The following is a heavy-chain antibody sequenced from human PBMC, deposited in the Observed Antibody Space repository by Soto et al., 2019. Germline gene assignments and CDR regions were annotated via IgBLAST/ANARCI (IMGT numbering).Heavy chain of an antibody. Sequence: ASAKVSCKPSGYTLNTYYLHWVRQAPGQGFEWMGIIHPSGGGSTYAQKFLGRVTMTRDTSTSTVFMELSSLRSADTAVYYCARGGHIAVVTASFDYWGQGTLVTVS. J-gene: IGHJ4*02. V-gene: IGHV1-46*02. CDR1: GYTLNTYY. CDR2: IHPSGGGS. D-gene: IGHD2-21*02. CDR3: ARGGHIAVVTASFDY.